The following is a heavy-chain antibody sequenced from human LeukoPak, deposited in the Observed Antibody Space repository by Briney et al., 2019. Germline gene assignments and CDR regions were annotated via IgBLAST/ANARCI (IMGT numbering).Heavy chain of an antibody. Sequence: GGSLRLSCAASGLTLSNYCMTWVRQGPGKGLEWVATIKRDGVETYYVDSVRGRFTISRDNAENSVYLRMNNLRDEDTAVYYCTRGGRNTSYYWYYWGQGALVTVSS. V-gene: IGHV3-7*01. CDR1: GLTLSNYC. CDR3: TRGGRNTSYYWYY. J-gene: IGHJ4*02. D-gene: IGHD1-26*01. CDR2: IKRDGVET.